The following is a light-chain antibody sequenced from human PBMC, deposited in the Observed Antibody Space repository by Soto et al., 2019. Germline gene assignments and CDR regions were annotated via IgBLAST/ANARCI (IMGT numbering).Light chain of an antibody. CDR1: QPVSSN. CDR2: DAS. CDR3: QQYYKWPPQYN. V-gene: IGKV3-15*01. J-gene: IGKJ2*01. Sequence: EIEITQSPTTLSVSPGERATLSCRPRQPVSSNLAWSQQTPGQAPRLLTYDASTTATGVPARFSGSGSGTQYYLRICSLQSDDFAVYYCQQYYKWPPQYNFGQRTKLQIK.